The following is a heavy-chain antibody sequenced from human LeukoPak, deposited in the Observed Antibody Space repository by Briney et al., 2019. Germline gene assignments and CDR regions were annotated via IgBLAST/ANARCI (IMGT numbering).Heavy chain of an antibody. D-gene: IGHD3-3*01. J-gene: IGHJ5*02. V-gene: IGHV4-38-2*02. CDR2: VYHSGST. CDR1: GSSISDNSY. CDR3: ARHNYYHFWSTLNWFDP. Sequence: PSETLSLXCTIFGSSISDNSYWGWIRRPPGKGLEWIGSVYHSGSTYYNPSLKSRVTLSVDTSNNHFSLKLRSVTAADTAVYYCARHNYYHFWSTLNWFDPWGQGTLVTVSS.